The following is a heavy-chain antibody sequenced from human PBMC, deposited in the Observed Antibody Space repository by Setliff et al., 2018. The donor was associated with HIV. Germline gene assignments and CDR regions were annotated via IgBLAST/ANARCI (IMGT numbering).Heavy chain of an antibody. Sequence: GGSLRLSCVVSGFTFITSTMNWVRHAPGKGLEWVSAVSGSGTATEYADSVKGRFTISRDNSKNALSLEMNNLRAEDTAIYYCAKGLDYVDSSGYSYFRLWGQGTQVTVSS. CDR3: AKGLDYVDSSGYSYFRL. CDR2: VSGSGTAT. CDR1: GFTFITST. D-gene: IGHD3-22*01. J-gene: IGHJ4*02. V-gene: IGHV3-23*01.